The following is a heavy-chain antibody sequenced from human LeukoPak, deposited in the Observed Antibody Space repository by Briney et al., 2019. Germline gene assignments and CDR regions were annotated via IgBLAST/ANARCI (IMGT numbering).Heavy chain of an antibody. J-gene: IGHJ5*02. CDR2: ISYDGSNK. Sequence: GGSLTLSCAASGFTFSSYAVHWVRQAPGKGLEWVAVISYDGSNKYYADSVKGRFTISRDNSKNTLYLQMNSLRAEDTAVYYCARDRHYYGSGSENWFDPWGQGTLVTVSS. CDR1: GFTFSSYA. CDR3: ARDRHYYGSGSENWFDP. V-gene: IGHV3-30*01. D-gene: IGHD3-10*01.